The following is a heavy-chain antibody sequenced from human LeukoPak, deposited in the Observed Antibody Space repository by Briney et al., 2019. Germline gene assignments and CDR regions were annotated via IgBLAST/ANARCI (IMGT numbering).Heavy chain of an antibody. V-gene: IGHV3-64*01. CDR3: ARASSSGWYGGDFDY. D-gene: IGHD6-19*01. J-gene: IGHJ4*02. CDR2: ISSNGGST. CDR1: GFTFSSYA. Sequence: GGSLRLSCAASGFTFSSYAMHWVRQAPGKGLEYVSAISSNGGSTYYANSVKGRFTISRDNSKNSLYLQMNSLRAEDTAVYYCARASSSGWYGGDFDYWGQGTLVTVSS.